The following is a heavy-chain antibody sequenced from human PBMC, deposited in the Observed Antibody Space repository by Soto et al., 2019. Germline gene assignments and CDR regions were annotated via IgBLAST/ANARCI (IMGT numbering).Heavy chain of an antibody. CDR2: ISYDGTNK. D-gene: IGHD3-16*01. V-gene: IGHV3-30-3*01. CDR1: GFTFSGYA. Sequence: GGSLRLSCAASGFTFSGYALHWVRQAPGKGLEWVTVISYDGTNKYYADSVKGRFTISRDNSKNTLYLQMNSLTPEDTAVYYCARDPLNDYAFDMWGQGTMVTVSS. CDR3: ARDPLNDYAFDM. J-gene: IGHJ3*02.